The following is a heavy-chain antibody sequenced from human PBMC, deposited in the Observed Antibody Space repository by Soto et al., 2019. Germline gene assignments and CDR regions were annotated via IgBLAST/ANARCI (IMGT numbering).Heavy chain of an antibody. CDR1: GYSFTTYA. CDR2: IIGGNGYT. CDR3: ARDMKIDRSQSCHKSFFGCLSDAFDM. Sequence: QVQLVQSGAEVKEPGASVRVSCKASGYSFTTYAMHWVRQAPGQGLEWMGWIIGGNGYTKYSQNFQGRVTVTSDTSASTVHIEVNRLTSEDTAMYYCARDMKIDRSQSCHKSFFGCLSDAFDMWGQGTMVSVS. J-gene: IGHJ3*02. D-gene: IGHD3-3*01. V-gene: IGHV1-3*01.